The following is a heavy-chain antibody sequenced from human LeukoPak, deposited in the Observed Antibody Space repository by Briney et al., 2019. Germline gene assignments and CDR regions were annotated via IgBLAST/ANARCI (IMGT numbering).Heavy chain of an antibody. J-gene: IGHJ5*02. CDR2: INHSGST. Sequence: NASETLSLTCAVYGGSFSGYYWSWIRQPPGKGLEWIGEINHSGSTYYNPSLKSRVTMSVDTSKNQFSLKLSSVTAADTAVYYCARGRSRGRFLEWLPRVTGPPSSGSPTKNWFDPWGQGTLVTVSS. CDR3: ARGRSRGRFLEWLPRVTGPPSSGSPTKNWFDP. D-gene: IGHD3-3*01. CDR1: GGSFSGYY. V-gene: IGHV4-34*01.